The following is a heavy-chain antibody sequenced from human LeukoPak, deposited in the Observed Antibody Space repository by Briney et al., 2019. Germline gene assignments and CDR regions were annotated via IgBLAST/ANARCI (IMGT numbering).Heavy chain of an antibody. D-gene: IGHD6-19*01. CDR1: GYTFTSYG. CDR2: ISAYNGNT. V-gene: IGHV1-18*01. J-gene: IGHJ6*03. CDR3: ARDHSSGWYGSYYYYYMDV. Sequence: ASVKVSCKASGYTFTSYGISWVRQAPGQGLEWMGWISAYNGNTNYAQKLQGRVTMTTDTSTSTAYMELRSLRSDDTAVYYCARDHSSGWYGSYYYYYMDVWGKGTTVTVSS.